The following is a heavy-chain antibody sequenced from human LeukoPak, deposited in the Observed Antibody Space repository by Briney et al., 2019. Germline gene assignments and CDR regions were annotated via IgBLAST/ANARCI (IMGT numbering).Heavy chain of an antibody. D-gene: IGHD5-18*01. CDR1: GFSFSSHG. CDR2: ISSSSSYI. Sequence: GGSLRLSCAASGFSFSSHGMSWVRQAPGKGLEWVSSISSSSSYIYYADSVKGRFTISRDNAKNSLYLQMNSLRAEDTAVYYCARAYSYGYFGWGQGTLVTVSS. J-gene: IGHJ4*02. V-gene: IGHV3-21*01. CDR3: ARAYSYGYFG.